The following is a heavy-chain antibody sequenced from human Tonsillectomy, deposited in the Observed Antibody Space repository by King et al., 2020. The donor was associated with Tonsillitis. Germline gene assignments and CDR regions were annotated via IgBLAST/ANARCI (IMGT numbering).Heavy chain of an antibody. Sequence: QLVQSGGTLVQPGGSLRLSCAASGFTICTYAMTWVRLAPGKGLEWVSTISGSGGSTYYADSLKGRFTISRDNSSTTAYLQMNSLRAKDTAVYYCAKLLRDPYYYYYAMDVWGQGTTVTVSS. CDR3: AKLLRDPYYYYYAMDV. CDR1: GFTICTYA. CDR2: ISGSGGST. V-gene: IGHV3-23*04. J-gene: IGHJ6*02. D-gene: IGHD2/OR15-2a*01.